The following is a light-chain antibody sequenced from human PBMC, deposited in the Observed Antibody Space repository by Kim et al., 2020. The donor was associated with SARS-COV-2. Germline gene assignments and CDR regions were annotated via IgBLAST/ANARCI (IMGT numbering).Light chain of an antibody. CDR2: DAS. J-gene: IGKJ1*01. V-gene: IGKV3-20*01. CDR1: QSVSSSY. CDR3: QQYGNSPWT. Sequence: SPGERATLSCRASQSVSSSYLVWYQQKPGQPPRLLIYDASSRATGIPDRFSGSGSGTDFTLTISRLEPEDFAVYYCQQYGNSPWTFGQGTKVDIK.